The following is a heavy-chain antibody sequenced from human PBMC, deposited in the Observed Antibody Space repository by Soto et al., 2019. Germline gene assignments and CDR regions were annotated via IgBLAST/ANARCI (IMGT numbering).Heavy chain of an antibody. D-gene: IGHD3-3*01. CDR2: INHSGST. J-gene: IGHJ6*02. CDR1: GGSFSGYY. CDR3: ARITIFGVVPYYYYYGMDV. V-gene: IGHV4-34*01. Sequence: PSETLSLTCAVYGGSFSGYYWSWIRQPPGKGLEWIGEINHSGSTNYNPSLKSRVTISVDTSKNQFSLKLSSVTAADTAVYYCARITIFGVVPYYYYYGMDVWGQGTTVTVYS.